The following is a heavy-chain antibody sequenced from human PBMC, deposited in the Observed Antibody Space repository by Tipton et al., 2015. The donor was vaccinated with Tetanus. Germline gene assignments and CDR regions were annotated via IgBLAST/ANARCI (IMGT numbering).Heavy chain of an antibody. V-gene: IGHV1-18*01. CDR1: GYTFTNYG. Sequence: QSGVEVKKPGASVKVSCKASGYTFTNYGINWVRQAPGQGLEWMGWNSGYNGNTNYAQKLQGRVTMTTDTSTNTAYMELRSLRSDDTAVYYCARAPNRISRAYDYWGQGTQIIVSS. D-gene: IGHD1-14*01. J-gene: IGHJ4*02. CDR2: NSGYNGNT. CDR3: ARAPNRISRAYDY.